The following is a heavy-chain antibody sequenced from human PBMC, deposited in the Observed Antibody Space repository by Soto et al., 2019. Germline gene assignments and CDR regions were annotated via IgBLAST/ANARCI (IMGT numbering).Heavy chain of an antibody. J-gene: IGHJ4*02. CDR2: IIPLFGTT. CDR1: GGSLDNYA. D-gene: IGHD3-10*01. V-gene: IGHV1-69*01. CDR3: ARAMSGSAAWRP. Sequence: QVHLVQSGAVVKKPGSSVKVSCKASGGSLDNYAITWVRQAPGPGLEWMGWIIPLFGTTNYAQKFQGRVTITAVEPTRTAHTELSSLTSEDTAVYYCARAMSGSAAWRPWGQGTLVTVSS.